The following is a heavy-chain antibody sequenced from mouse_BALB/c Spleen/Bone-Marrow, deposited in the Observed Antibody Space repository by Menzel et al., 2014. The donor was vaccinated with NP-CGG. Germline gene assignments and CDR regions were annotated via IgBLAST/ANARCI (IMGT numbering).Heavy chain of an antibody. V-gene: IGHV5-6-3*01. J-gene: IGHJ3*01. D-gene: IGHD2-4*01. CDR3: ARGDDSVSWFAY. CDR2: INTNGGEI. Sequence: EVQLVESGGGLVQPGGSLKLSCAASGFTFSNYGMSWVRQTPDKRLEFVATINTNGGEIYYPDSVKGRFTISRDNAKNTLYLQMRSLKSEDTAMYYCARGDDSVSWFAYWGQGTLVTVSA. CDR1: GFTFSNYG.